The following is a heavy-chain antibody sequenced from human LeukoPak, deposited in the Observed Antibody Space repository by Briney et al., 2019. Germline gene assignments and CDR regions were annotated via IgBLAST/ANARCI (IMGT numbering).Heavy chain of an antibody. CDR2: INHNAEMI. CDR3: ARDHDWAFDL. D-gene: IGHD3-9*01. CDR1: GFPFGRYV. Sequence: PGGSLRLSCGGSGFPFGRYVMSWVRQAPGKGLEWIAYINHNAEMIFYPDFVKGRFTISRDNPKKSLYLQMNALRYEDTAIYYCARDHDWAFDLWGQGTLVTVSS. V-gene: IGHV3-48*02. J-gene: IGHJ4*02.